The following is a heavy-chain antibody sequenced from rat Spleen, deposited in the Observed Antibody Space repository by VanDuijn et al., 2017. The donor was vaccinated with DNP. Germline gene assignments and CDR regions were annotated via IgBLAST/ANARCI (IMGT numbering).Heavy chain of an antibody. D-gene: IGHD1-4*01. CDR2: MWSDGDT. Sequence: QVQLKESGPGLVQPSQTLSLTCTVSGFSLSSYHVSWVRQPPGKGLEWMGVMWSDGDTSYNSALKSRLSISRYTSKSQVFLKRNSLQTEDTATYYWDREGTGYTFDYWGRGVMVTVSS. V-gene: IGHV2-32*01. CDR1: GFSLSSYH. CDR3: DREGTGYTFDY. J-gene: IGHJ2*01.